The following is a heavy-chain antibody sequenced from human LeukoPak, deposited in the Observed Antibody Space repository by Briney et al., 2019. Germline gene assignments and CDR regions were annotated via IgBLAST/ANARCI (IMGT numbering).Heavy chain of an antibody. Sequence: SETLSLTCTVSGDPISSSRFYWAWIRQPPGKALEWIGSILYTGRTFYNPSLKSRVTISVDTSKNQFSLRLGSVTASDTAVYYCARRDVGATIDYWGQGTLVTVSS. D-gene: IGHD1-26*01. CDR3: ARRDVGATIDY. J-gene: IGHJ4*02. CDR2: ILYTGRT. CDR1: GDPISSSRFY. V-gene: IGHV4-39*01.